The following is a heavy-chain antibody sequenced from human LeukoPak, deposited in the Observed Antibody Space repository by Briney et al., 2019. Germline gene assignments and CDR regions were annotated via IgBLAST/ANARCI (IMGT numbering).Heavy chain of an antibody. V-gene: IGHV1-18*01. J-gene: IGHJ4*02. D-gene: IGHD2-21*02. CDR3: ARDAPGSLAYCGGDCSY. CDR2: ISAYNGNT. CDR1: GYTFTSYG. Sequence: ASVKVSCKASGYTFTSYGISWVRQAPGQGLEWMGWISAYNGNTNYAQKLQGRVTMTTDTSTNTAYMELRSLRSDDTAVYYCARDAPGSLAYCGGDCSYWGQGTLVTVSS.